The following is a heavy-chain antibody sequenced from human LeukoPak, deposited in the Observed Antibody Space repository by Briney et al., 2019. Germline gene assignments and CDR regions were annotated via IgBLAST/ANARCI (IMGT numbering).Heavy chain of an antibody. CDR1: GGTFSSYA. D-gene: IGHD3-22*01. V-gene: IGHV1-69*13. CDR3: ARCYHYYDSSGYYYLFDY. CDR2: ITPIFGTA. J-gene: IGHJ4*02. Sequence: VKVSCKASGGTFSSYAISWVRQAPGQGLEWMGGITPIFGTANYAQKFQGRVTITADESTSTAYMELSSLRSEDTAVYYCARCYHYYDSSGYYYLFDYWGQGTLVTVSS.